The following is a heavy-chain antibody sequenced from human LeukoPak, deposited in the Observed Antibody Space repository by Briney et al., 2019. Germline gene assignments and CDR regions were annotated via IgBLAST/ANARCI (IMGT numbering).Heavy chain of an antibody. CDR1: GGSFSGYY. CDR2: INHSGST. D-gene: IGHD1-20*01. V-gene: IGHV4-34*01. CDR3: AREPARNNWALDY. Sequence: SETLSLTCAGYGGSFSGYYWRWIRQPPGKGLEWIGEINHSGSTNYNPSLKSRVTISVDTSKNQFSLKLSSVTAADTAVYYCAREPARNNWALDYWGQGTLVTVSS. J-gene: IGHJ4*02.